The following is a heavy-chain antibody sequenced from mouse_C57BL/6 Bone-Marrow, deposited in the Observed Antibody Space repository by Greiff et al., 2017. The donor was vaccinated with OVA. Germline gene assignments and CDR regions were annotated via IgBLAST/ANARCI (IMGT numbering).Heavy chain of an antibody. J-gene: IGHJ4*01. CDR2: IYPGDGDT. CDR3: ARKTDGYHYYAMDY. Sequence: QVQLQQSGPELVKPGASVKISCKASGYAFSSSWMNWVKQRPGKGLEWIGRIYPGDGDTNYNGKFKGKATLTADKSSSTAYMQLSSLTSEDSAVYFCARKTDGYHYYAMDYWGQGTSVTVSS. CDR1: GYAFSSSW. V-gene: IGHV1-82*01. D-gene: IGHD2-3*01.